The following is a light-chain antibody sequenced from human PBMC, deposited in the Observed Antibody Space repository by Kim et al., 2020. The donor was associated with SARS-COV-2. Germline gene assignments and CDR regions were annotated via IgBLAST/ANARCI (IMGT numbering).Light chain of an antibody. J-gene: IGKJ5*01. Sequence: DIQMTQSPSSVSAFVVDRVTITCRASQGVNRWLAWYQQKPGKAPKLLISTASILESGVPSRFSGSGSGTDFTLTISGLQPEDFATYYCQQANRFPITLGQGTRLEIK. CDR3: QQANRFPIT. V-gene: IGKV1-12*01. CDR2: TAS. CDR1: QGVNRW.